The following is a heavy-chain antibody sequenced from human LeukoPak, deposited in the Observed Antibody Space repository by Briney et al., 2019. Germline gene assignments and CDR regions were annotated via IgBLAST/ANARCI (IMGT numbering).Heavy chain of an antibody. CDR3: ARDSPGRNNWNYAAFDI. Sequence: SVKVSCKASGGTFSSYAISWVRQAPGQGLEWMGGIIPIFGTANYAQKFQGRVTITADESTSTAYMELSSLRSEDTAVYYCARDSPGRNNWNYAAFDIWGQGTMVTVSS. CDR1: GGTFSSYA. J-gene: IGHJ3*02. CDR2: IIPIFGTA. V-gene: IGHV1-69*13. D-gene: IGHD1-7*01.